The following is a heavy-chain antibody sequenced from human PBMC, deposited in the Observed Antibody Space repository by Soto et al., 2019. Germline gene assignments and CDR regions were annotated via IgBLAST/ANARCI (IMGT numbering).Heavy chain of an antibody. CDR1: GFTFSSYS. CDR3: ARDRGIAVAGAPYYYYYGMDV. D-gene: IGHD6-19*01. V-gene: IGHV3-21*01. J-gene: IGHJ6*02. CDR2: ISSSSSYI. Sequence: EVQLVESGGGLVKPGGSLRLSCAASGFTFSSYSMNWVRQAPGKGLEWDSSISSSSSYIYYADSVKGRFTISRDNAKNSLYLQMNSLRAEDTAVYYCARDRGIAVAGAPYYYYYGMDVWGQGTTVTVSS.